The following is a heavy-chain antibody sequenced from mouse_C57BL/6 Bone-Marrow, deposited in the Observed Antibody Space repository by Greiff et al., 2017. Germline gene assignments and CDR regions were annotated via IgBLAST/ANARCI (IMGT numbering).Heavy chain of an antibody. CDR1: GYTFTSYG. CDR3: ARWHYYGSSYTWFAY. D-gene: IGHD1-1*01. V-gene: IGHV1-81*01. J-gene: IGHJ3*01. Sequence: VQLQQSGAALARPGASVKLSCKASGYTFTSYGISWVKQRTGQGLEWIGEIYPRSGNIYYNEKFKGQGTRTADKSSISAYMELRSLTSEDSAVYFGARWHYYGSSYTWFAYWGQGTLVTVSA. CDR2: IYPRSGNI.